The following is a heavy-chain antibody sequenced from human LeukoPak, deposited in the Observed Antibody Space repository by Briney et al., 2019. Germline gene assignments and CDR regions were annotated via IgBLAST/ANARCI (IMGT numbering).Heavy chain of an antibody. CDR2: IYYSGST. Sequence: SQTLSLTCTASGGSISSGGYYWSWIRQHPGKGLEWIGYIYYSGSTYYNPSLKSRVTISVDTSKNQFSMKLSSVTAADTAVYYCARAYDSSGYYSKRDNYFDYWGQGTLVTVSS. J-gene: IGHJ4*02. V-gene: IGHV4-31*03. D-gene: IGHD3-22*01. CDR3: ARAYDSSGYYSKRDNYFDY. CDR1: GGSISSGGYY.